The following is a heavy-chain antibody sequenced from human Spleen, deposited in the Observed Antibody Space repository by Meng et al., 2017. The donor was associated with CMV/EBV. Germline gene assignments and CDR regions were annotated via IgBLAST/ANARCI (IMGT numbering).Heavy chain of an antibody. CDR1: EDSLSNNIPA. D-gene: IGHD5-12*01. CDR2: TYYKSKKYN. Sequence: TGSVTEDSLSNNIPARNCNMQSPSVGLEWLGRTYYKSKKYNYYALSVNNLKSINPDTSKNHGYLQMNSVTPEDTAVYYCVRDQRGFDYWGQGTLVTVSS. CDR3: VRDQRGFDY. V-gene: IGHV6-1*01. J-gene: IGHJ4*02.